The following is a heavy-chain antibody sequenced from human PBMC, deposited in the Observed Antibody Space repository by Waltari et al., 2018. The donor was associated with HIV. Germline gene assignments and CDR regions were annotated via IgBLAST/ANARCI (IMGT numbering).Heavy chain of an antibody. CDR3: ARMKGGSGSYCH. J-gene: IGHJ4*02. V-gene: IGHV1-69*01. Sequence: SGGTFSSYAISWVRQAPGQGLEWMGGIIPIFGTANYAQKFQGRVTITADESTSTAYMELSSLRSEDTAVYYCARMKGGSGSYCHWGQGTLVTVSS. CDR2: IIPIFGTA. CDR1: GGTFSSYA. D-gene: IGHD3-10*01.